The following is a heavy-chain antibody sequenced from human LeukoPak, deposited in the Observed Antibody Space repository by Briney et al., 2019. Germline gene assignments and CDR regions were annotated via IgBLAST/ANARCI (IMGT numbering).Heavy chain of an antibody. J-gene: IGHJ4*02. CDR1: GFTFDDYG. V-gene: IGHV3-20*04. CDR2: INWNGGHT. Sequence: GGSLRLSCAASGFTFDDYGIHWVRQAPGKGLEWVSGINWNGGHTNYADSVKGRFTISRDNAKNSLYLQMNSLRAEDTAVYYCARDGVGRVPEMSAPDYWGQGTLVTVSS. CDR3: ARDGVGRVPEMSAPDY. D-gene: IGHD3-16*01.